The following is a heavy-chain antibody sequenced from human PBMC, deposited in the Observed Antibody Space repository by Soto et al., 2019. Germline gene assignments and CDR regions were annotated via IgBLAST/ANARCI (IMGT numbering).Heavy chain of an antibody. J-gene: IGHJ5*02. CDR3: ARGRFYSDSSGYYYGWFDP. CDR2: IYYSGSP. D-gene: IGHD3-22*01. V-gene: IGHV4-59*01. Sequence: SETLSLTCTVSGGSIGTYFWTWIRQPPGKGLEWIGYIYYSGSPNYNPSLKSRVTISEDTSKNQFSLKLSSVTAADTAVYYCARGRFYSDSSGYYYGWFDPWGQGTLVTVSS. CDR1: GGSIGTYF.